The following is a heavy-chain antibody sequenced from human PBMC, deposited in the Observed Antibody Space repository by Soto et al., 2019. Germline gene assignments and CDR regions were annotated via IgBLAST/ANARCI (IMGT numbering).Heavy chain of an antibody. J-gene: IGHJ5*02. V-gene: IGHV4-4*07. CDR3: ARNPGPDCSGGSCFPRYNWFDP. CDR1: GGSISSYY. CDR2: IYTGGST. D-gene: IGHD2-15*01. Sequence: TSETLSLTCTVSGGSISSYYWSWIRQPAGKGLEWIGRIYTGGSTNYNPSLKSRVTMSVDTSKNQFSLKLSSVTAADTAVYYCARNPGPDCSGGSCFPRYNWFDPWGQGTLVTVSS.